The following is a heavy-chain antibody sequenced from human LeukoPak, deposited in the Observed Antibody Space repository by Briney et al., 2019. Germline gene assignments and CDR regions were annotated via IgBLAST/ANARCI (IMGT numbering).Heavy chain of an antibody. V-gene: IGHV3-15*01. J-gene: IGHJ4*02. CDR3: ATLYYGSGSSAYLV. D-gene: IGHD3-10*01. CDR1: GFTFSNAW. Sequence: PGGSLRLSCAASGFTFSNAWMSWVRQAPGKGLEWVGRIKSKTDGGTTDYAAPVKGRFTISRDDSKNTLYLQMNSLRAEDTAVYYCATLYYGSGSSAYLVWGQGTLVTVSS. CDR2: IKSKTDGGTT.